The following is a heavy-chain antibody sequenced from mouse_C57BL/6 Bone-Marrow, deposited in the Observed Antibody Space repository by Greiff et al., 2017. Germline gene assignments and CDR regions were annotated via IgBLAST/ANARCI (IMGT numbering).Heavy chain of an antibody. V-gene: IGHV1-42*01. J-gene: IGHJ2*01. CDR1: GYSFTGYY. D-gene: IGHD4-1*01. CDR2: INPSTGGT. Sequence: EVKVVESGPELVKPGASVKISCKASGYSFTGYYMNWVKQSPEKSLEWIGEINPSTGGTTYNQKFKAKATLTVDKSSSTAYMQLKSLTSEDSAVYYCARELGEAFDWGQGTTLTVSS. CDR3: ARELGEAFD.